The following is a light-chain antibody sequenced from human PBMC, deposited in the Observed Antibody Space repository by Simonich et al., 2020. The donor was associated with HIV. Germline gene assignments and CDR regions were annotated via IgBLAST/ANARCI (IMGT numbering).Light chain of an antibody. CDR2: GAS. J-gene: IGKJ3*01. Sequence: EIVLTQSPGTLSLSPGERATLSCRASQSVSSSYLAWYQQKPGQAPRLLLYGASSRATGIPDRFSGSGSGTDFTLTISRLEPEDFAVYYCQQYGSFTFGPGTKVDIK. V-gene: IGKV3-20*01. CDR3: QQYGSFT. CDR1: QSVSSSY.